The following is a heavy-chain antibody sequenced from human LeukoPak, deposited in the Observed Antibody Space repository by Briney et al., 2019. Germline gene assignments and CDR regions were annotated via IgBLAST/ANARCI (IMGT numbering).Heavy chain of an antibody. CDR1: GYTFTGYY. CDR3: ARDRDYSSSLRDY. J-gene: IGHJ4*02. D-gene: IGHD6-6*01. CDR2: INPNSGGT. V-gene: IGHV1-2*02. Sequence: ASVKVSCKASGYTFTGYYMHWVRQAPGQGLEWMGWINPNSGGTNYAQKFQGRVTMTRDTSISTAYMELSRLRSDDTAVYYCARDRDYSSSLRDYWGQGTLVTVSS.